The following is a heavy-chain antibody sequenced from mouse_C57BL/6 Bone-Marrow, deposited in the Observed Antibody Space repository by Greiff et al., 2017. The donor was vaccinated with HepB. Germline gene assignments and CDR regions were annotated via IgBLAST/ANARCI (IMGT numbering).Heavy chain of an antibody. D-gene: IGHD2-1*01. CDR1: GYTFTSYW. Sequence: VQLKQPGAELVKPGASVKMSCKASGYTFTSYWITWVKQRPGQGLEWIGDIYPGSGSTNYNEKFKSKATLTVDTSSSTAYMQLSSLTSEDSAVYYCARQIYYGYYAMDYWGQGTSVTVSS. J-gene: IGHJ4*01. CDR3: ARQIYYGYYAMDY. V-gene: IGHV1-55*01. CDR2: IYPGSGST.